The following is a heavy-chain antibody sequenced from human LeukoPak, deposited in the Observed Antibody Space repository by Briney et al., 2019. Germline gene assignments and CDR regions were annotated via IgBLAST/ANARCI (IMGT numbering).Heavy chain of an antibody. Sequence: SVKVSCKASGGTFSSYAISWVRQAPGQGLEWMGRIIPILGIANYAQKFQGRVTITADKSTSTAYMELSSLRSEDTAVYYCAREGPTNYDFWSGYYTLDYWGQGTLVTVSS. CDR3: AREGPTNYDFWSGYYTLDY. J-gene: IGHJ4*02. D-gene: IGHD3-3*01. CDR1: GGTFSSYA. V-gene: IGHV1-69*04. CDR2: IIPILGIA.